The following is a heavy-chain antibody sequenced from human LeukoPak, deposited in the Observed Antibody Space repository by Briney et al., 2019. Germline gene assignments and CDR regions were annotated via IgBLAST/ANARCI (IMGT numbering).Heavy chain of an antibody. CDR3: ATSMVRGVTNFDY. V-gene: IGHV1-8*01. J-gene: IGHJ4*02. CDR1: GYTFTSYD. D-gene: IGHD3-10*01. Sequence: GASVKVSCKASGYTFTSYDINWVRQATGQGLEWMGWMNPNSGNTGYAQKFQGRVTMTRNTSISTAYMELSSLRSEDTAVYYCATSMVRGVTNFDYWGQGTLVTVSS. CDR2: MNPNSGNT.